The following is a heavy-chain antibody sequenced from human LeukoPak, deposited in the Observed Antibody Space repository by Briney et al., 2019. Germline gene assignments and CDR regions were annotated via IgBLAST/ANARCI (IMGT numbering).Heavy chain of an antibody. CDR2: INGGRGST. CDR1: GFTFSSSA. D-gene: IGHD6-13*01. J-gene: IGHJ4*02. Sequence: GGSLRLSCAASGFTFSSSAMNWVRQAPGKGLEWVSAINGGRGSTYYADSVKGRFTISRDNSKNTLYLQMNSLRAEDTAVYYCATVAAAGSYFDYWGQGTLVTVSS. CDR3: ATVAAAGSYFDY. V-gene: IGHV3-23*01.